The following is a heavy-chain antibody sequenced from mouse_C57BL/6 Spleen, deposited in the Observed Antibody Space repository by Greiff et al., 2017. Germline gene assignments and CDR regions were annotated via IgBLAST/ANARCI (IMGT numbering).Heavy chain of an antibody. J-gene: IGHJ4*01. D-gene: IGHD2-4*01. CDR1: GYTFTSYW. V-gene: IGHV1-62-3*01. CDR3: ASHYDYDPYYAMDY. Sequence: QVQLQQPGAELVKPGASVKLSCKASGYTFTSYWMHWVKQRPGRGLEWIGRIAPNSGGTKYNEKFKSKATLTVDKPSSTAYMQLSSLTSEDSAVYYCASHYDYDPYYAMDYWGQGTSVTVSS. CDR2: IAPNSGGT.